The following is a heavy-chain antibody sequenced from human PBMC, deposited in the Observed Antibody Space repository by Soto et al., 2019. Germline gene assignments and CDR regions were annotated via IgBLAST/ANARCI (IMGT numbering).Heavy chain of an antibody. D-gene: IGHD3-22*01. Sequence: QVQLQESGPGLVKPSGTLSLTCDVSGGSISSSNWWSWVRQPPGKGLEWIGEIYHSGSTNYNPSLKSRVTISVDKSKNQFSLKLSSVTAADTAAYYCARDGGLNYYDSSGYYDYWGQGTLVTVSS. CDR1: GGSISSSNW. J-gene: IGHJ4*02. CDR3: ARDGGLNYYDSSGYYDY. CDR2: IYHSGST. V-gene: IGHV4-4*02.